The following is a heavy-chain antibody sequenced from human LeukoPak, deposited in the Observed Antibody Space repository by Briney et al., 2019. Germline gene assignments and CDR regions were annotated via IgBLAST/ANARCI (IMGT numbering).Heavy chain of an antibody. J-gene: IGHJ6*02. CDR3: AKAQRTIRQYFYDGMDV. CDR2: VSGSGSST. D-gene: IGHD3-9*01. Sequence: GGSLRLSCAASGFTFSSYAMSWVRHAPGKGLEWVSVVSGSGSSTYYADSVKGRFTISRANSKNPLYLQMNSLRAEDTAVYFCAKAQRTIRQYFYDGMDVWGQGATVTVSS. CDR1: GFTFSSYA. V-gene: IGHV3-23*01.